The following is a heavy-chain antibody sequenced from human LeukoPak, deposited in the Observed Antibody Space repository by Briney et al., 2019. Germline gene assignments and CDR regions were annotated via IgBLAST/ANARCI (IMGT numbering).Heavy chain of an antibody. J-gene: IGHJ4*02. V-gene: IGHV3-74*03. CDR3: ATERAGRDGYIVFDY. CDR2: INSDGSST. D-gene: IGHD5-24*01. CDR1: VFIFSHYR. Sequence: GGSLRLSCAASVFIFSHYRKHWARQAPGKGVVWVSRINSDGSSTTYADSVKGRFTISRDNAKNMLYLQMNSLRAEDTAVYYCATERAGRDGYIVFDYWGQGTLVTVSS.